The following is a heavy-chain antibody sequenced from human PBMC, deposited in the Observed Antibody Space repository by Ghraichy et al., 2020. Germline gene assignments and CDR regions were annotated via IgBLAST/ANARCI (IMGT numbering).Heavy chain of an antibody. Sequence: SETLSLTCAVYGGSFSGYYWSWIRQPPGKGLEWIGEINHSGSTNYNPSLKSRVTISVDTSKNQFSLKLSSVTAADTAVYYCARGGWIKGAFDIWGQGTMVTVSS. CDR1: GGSFSGYY. CDR2: INHSGST. J-gene: IGHJ3*02. D-gene: IGHD2-2*03. V-gene: IGHV4-34*01. CDR3: ARGGWIKGAFDI.